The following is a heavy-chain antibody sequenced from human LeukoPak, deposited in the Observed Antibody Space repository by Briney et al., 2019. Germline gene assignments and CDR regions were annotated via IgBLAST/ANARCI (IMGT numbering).Heavy chain of an antibody. CDR2: ITSRSSYT. CDR3: ARNWNDVLHY. D-gene: IGHD1-1*01. Sequence: GGSLRLSCAASGLTFSDYQMSWIRQAPGKGLEWVSYITSRSSYTYYADSVKGRFTISRDTAKNSLYLQMNSLRADDTAVYYCARNWNDVLHYWGQGTLVTVSS. V-gene: IGHV3-11*03. CDR1: GLTFSDYQ. J-gene: IGHJ4*02.